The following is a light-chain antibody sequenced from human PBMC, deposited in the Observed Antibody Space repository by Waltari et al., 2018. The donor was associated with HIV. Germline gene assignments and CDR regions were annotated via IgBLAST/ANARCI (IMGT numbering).Light chain of an antibody. V-gene: IGLV2-14*01. CDR3: FSYAGNNYLL. J-gene: IGLJ2*01. Sequence: QSALTQPASVSGSPGQSITISCTGTSSDVGGYNYVFWYQQHPGKAPKLMIYEVTNRPSGVSNRFSGSKSGNTASLTVSGLQAEDEAAYYCFSYAGNNYLLFGGGTKLTVL. CDR2: EVT. CDR1: SSDVGGYNY.